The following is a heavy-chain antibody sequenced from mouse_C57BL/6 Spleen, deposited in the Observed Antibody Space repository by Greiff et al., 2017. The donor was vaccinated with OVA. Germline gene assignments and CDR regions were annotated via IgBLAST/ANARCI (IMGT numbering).Heavy chain of an antibody. CDR3: TSITKDDY. J-gene: IGHJ2*01. CDR2: IDPENGDT. D-gene: IGHD1-1*01. CDR1: GFNIKDDY. Sequence: EVQLQQSGAELVRPGASVKLSCTASGFNIKDDYMHWVKQRPEQGLEWIGWIDPENGDTEYASKFQGKATITADTSSNTAYLQLSSLTSEDTAVYYCTSITKDDYWGQGTTLTVSS. V-gene: IGHV14-4*01.